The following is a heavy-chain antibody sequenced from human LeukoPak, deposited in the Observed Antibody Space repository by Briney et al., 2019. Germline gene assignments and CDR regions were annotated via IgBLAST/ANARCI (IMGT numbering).Heavy chain of an antibody. CDR3: ARAGEWELPDAFDI. Sequence: GGTLRFSCAASGFTCSNYSMNWDRQAQGKGRKGVSYISSSSTKYYADSLKGRFTISRDNAKNSLYLQMNSLRAEDTAVYYCARAGEWELPDAFDIWGQGTMVTVSS. J-gene: IGHJ3*02. CDR2: ISSSSTK. D-gene: IGHD1-26*01. CDR1: GFTCSNYS. V-gene: IGHV3-48*01.